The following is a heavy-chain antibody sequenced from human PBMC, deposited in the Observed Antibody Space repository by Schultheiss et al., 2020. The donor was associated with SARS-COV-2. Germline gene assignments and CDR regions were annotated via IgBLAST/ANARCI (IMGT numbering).Heavy chain of an antibody. CDR2: IYSGGST. CDR1: GFTFSSYG. V-gene: IGHV3-NL1*01. D-gene: IGHD2-8*01. CDR3: ARVGRDCSHGVCYNAEYFQY. J-gene: IGHJ1*01. Sequence: GSLRLSCAASGFTFSSYGMHWVRQAPGKGLEWVSVIYSGGSTYYADSVKGRFTISRDNAKSSLFLQMNSLRAEDTAVYYCARVGRDCSHGVCYNAEYFQYWGQGTLVTVSS.